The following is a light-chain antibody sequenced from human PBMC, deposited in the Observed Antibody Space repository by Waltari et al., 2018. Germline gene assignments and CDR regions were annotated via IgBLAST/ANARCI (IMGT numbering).Light chain of an antibody. J-gene: IGLJ3*02. CDR2: GNN. Sequence: QSVLTQPPSVSGAPGQRVTISCTGSSSNIGEGYDLNWYQQLPGTAPKLLIHGNNNRPSEVPDRFSASKSGTSASLAITGLQAEDEADYYCQSYDSSLSVWVFGGGTKLTVL. V-gene: IGLV1-40*01. CDR3: QSYDSSLSVWV. CDR1: SSNIGEGYD.